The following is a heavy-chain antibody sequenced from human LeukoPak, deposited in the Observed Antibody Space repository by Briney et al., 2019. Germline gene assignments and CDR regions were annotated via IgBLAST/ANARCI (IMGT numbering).Heavy chain of an antibody. CDR1: VFTFSSYA. V-gene: IGHV3-23*01. Sequence: PGGSLRLSCATSVFTFSSYAMQWVRQAPGKGLEWVSGISASGGSTYYADSVKGRFTISRDNSKNTLYLQMNSLRAEDTAIYYCAKYVSAKGPPYGLDVWGQGTTVTVSS. CDR3: AKYVSAKGPPYGLDV. CDR2: ISASGGST. D-gene: IGHD2/OR15-2a*01. J-gene: IGHJ6*02.